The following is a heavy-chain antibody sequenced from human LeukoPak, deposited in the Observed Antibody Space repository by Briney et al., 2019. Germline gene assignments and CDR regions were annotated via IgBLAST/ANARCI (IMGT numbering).Heavy chain of an antibody. CDR1: GGSFSGYY. CDR3: ARLPLQGYSYGYDY. CDR2: IHHSGRT. Sequence: SETLSLTCAVYGGSFSGYYWSWIRQPPGKGLEWIGSIHHSGRTYYNPSLKSRVTISVDTSKNQFSLKLSSVTAADTAVYYCARLPLQGYSYGYDYWGQGTLVTVSS. D-gene: IGHD5-18*01. V-gene: IGHV4-34*01. J-gene: IGHJ4*02.